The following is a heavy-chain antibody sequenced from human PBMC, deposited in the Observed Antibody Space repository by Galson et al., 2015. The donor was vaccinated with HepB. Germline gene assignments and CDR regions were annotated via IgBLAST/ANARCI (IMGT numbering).Heavy chain of an antibody. Sequence: SLRLSCAASGFSFSSYAMTWVRQAPGKGLEWVSAINDGGAITDYAGSVRGRFTISRDNSKNMLYLQMNSLRADDTAVYYCAKQVGSTPIEYWGQGTLVTVSS. CDR3: AKQVGSTPIEY. CDR1: GFSFSSYA. D-gene: IGHD1-26*01. V-gene: IGHV3-23*01. J-gene: IGHJ4*02. CDR2: INDGGAIT.